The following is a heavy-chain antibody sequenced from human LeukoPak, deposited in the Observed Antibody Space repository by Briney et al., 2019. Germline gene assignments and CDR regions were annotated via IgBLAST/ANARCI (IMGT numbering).Heavy chain of an antibody. CDR1: GFSFSRHL. V-gene: IGHV3-74*01. CDR2: ISGDGRDT. Sequence: GGSLRLSCSASGFSFSRHLMHWVRQDPGQGLVWVSHISGDGRDTGYADSVKGRFTISRDNAKNTLYLQMNSLRAEDTAVYYCARDYGSGSLDYWGQGTLVTVSS. CDR3: ARDYGSGSLDY. D-gene: IGHD3-10*01. J-gene: IGHJ4*02.